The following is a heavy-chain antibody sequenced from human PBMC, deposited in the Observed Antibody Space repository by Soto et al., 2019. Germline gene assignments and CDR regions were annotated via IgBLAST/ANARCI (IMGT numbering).Heavy chain of an antibody. D-gene: IGHD4-4*01. CDR2: IYTTGTT. V-gene: IGHV4-4*07. J-gene: IGHJ5*02. CDR3: ARDLEDDYRQNWFDP. Sequence: PSETLSLTCAVSGDSIRRYYWSWIRQPAGKGLEWIGRIYTTGTTIYNPSLKSRLTMSLDTSKNQFSLKLSSVTAADTAVYYCARDLEDDYRQNWFDPWGQGTLVTAPQ. CDR1: GDSIRRYY.